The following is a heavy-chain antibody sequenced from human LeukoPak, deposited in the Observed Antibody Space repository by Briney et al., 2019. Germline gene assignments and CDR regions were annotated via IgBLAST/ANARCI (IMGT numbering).Heavy chain of an antibody. Sequence: SETLSLTCTVPDDSIRSYYWSWIRQPPGKGLEWIGHIYYSGSTNYHPSLKSRVTISVDTSTNHYSLKLSSVTAADTAIYYCARVHKTMAYFDYWGQGTLVTVSS. CDR2: IYYSGST. CDR3: ARVHKTMAYFDY. V-gene: IGHV4-59*01. J-gene: IGHJ4*02. CDR1: DDSIRSYY. D-gene: IGHD4/OR15-4a*01.